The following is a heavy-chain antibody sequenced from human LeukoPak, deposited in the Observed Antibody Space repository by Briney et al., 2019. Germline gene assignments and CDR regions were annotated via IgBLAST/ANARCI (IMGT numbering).Heavy chain of an antibody. CDR1: GGSFSGYY. J-gene: IGHJ4*02. CDR2: INHSGST. Sequence: SETLSLTCAVYGGSFSGYYWSWTRQPPRKGLEWIGEINHSGSTNYNPSLKSRVTISVDTSKHQFSLKLSSVTAADTAVYYCARGPGLWSFAYWGQGTLVTVSS. CDR3: ARGPGLWSFAY. V-gene: IGHV4-34*01. D-gene: IGHD5-18*01.